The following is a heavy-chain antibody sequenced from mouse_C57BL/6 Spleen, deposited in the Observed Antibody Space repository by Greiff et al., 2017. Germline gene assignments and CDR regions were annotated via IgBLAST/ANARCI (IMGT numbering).Heavy chain of an antibody. D-gene: IGHD2-5*01. J-gene: IGHJ2*01. CDR2: ISYDGSN. CDR1: GYSITSGYY. V-gene: IGHV3-6*01. Sequence: VQLKESGPGLVKPSQSLSLTCSVTGYSITSGYYWNWIRQFPGNKLEWMGYISYDGSNNYNPSLKNRISITRDTSKNQFFLKLNSVTTEDTATYYCARRAFPYSNYVIDYWGQGTTLTVSS. CDR3: ARRAFPYSNYVIDY.